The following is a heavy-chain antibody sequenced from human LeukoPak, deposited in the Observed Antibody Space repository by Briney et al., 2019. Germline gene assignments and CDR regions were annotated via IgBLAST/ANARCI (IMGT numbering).Heavy chain of an antibody. D-gene: IGHD3-10*01. CDR1: GGSLSGHY. V-gene: IGHV4-34*01. CDR2: INHSGRT. CDR3: ARGFNSSRGYYYFDY. Sequence: PSETLSLTCGVYGGSLSGHYWSWLRQPPGKGLEWIGEINHSGRTNYNPSLMSRVTISVDTSKNQFSLRLTSVTAADTAVYYCARGFNSSRGYYYFDYWGQGTLVTVSS. J-gene: IGHJ4*02.